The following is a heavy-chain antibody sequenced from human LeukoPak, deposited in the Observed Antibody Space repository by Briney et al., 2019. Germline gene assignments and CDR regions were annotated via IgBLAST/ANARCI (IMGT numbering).Heavy chain of an antibody. Sequence: GGSLRLSCAASGFTFSTYGMNWVRQAPGKGLEWVSSIYSSSYTYYADSAKGRFTISRDNAKKSLYLQMNSLRAEDTAVYYCAGDLGGGDYWGQGTLVTVSS. J-gene: IGHJ4*02. V-gene: IGHV3-21*01. D-gene: IGHD3-16*01. CDR2: IYSSSYT. CDR1: GFTFSTYG. CDR3: AGDLGGGDY.